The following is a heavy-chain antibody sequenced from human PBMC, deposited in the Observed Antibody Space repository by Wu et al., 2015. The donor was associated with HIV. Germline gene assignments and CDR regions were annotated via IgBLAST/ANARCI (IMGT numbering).Heavy chain of an antibody. D-gene: IGHD3-16*01. CDR2: MNPNSGNT. CDR3: AVGGAQTTTRGDAFDI. J-gene: IGHJ3*02. Sequence: QVQLVQSGAEVQKPGSSVKVSCKASGGTFSSYGISWVRQAPGQGLEWMGRMNPNSGNTGYAQKFQGRVTMTRNTSISTAYMELSSLRSEDTAVYYCAVGGAQTTTRGDAFDIWGQGTMVTVSS. V-gene: IGHV1-8*01. CDR1: GGTFSSYG.